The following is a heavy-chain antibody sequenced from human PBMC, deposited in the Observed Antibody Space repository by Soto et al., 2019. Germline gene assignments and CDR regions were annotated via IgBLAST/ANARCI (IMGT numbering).Heavy chain of an antibody. CDR1: GFSFSDSY. Sequence: QVQLVESGGGLVKPGGSLRLSCAASGFSFSDSYMSWVRQAPGKGLEWVAYISGSSGYTGYADSVKDRFTISRDNAKNSLYLQMNSLRVEDTAVYYCARDRGGYGPPDVWGQGTTVTVSS. D-gene: IGHD3-10*01. CDR2: ISGSSGYT. V-gene: IGHV3-11*06. J-gene: IGHJ6*02. CDR3: ARDRGGYGPPDV.